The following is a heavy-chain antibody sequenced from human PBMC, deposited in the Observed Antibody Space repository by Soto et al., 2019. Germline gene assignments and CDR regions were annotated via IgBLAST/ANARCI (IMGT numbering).Heavy chain of an antibody. J-gene: IGHJ5*02. D-gene: IGHD6-13*01. CDR3: ARDGSTIAAAGLFDP. Sequence: PSETLSLTCTVSGGSISNYYWSWIRQPPGKGLEWIGYVYYSGSTNYNPSLKSRVTISVDTSKNQLSLKLSSVTAADTAVYYCARDGSTIAAAGLFDPWGQGTLVTVSS. CDR1: GGSISNYY. CDR2: VYYSGST. V-gene: IGHV4-59*12.